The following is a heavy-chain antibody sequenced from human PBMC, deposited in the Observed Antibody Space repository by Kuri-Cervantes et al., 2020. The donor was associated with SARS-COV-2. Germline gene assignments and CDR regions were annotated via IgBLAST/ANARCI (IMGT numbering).Heavy chain of an antibody. CDR2: ISWNSGSI. J-gene: IGHJ2*01. CDR3: AKESWYEDSRLGYFDL. D-gene: IGHD2-15*01. CDR1: GFTFDDYA. Sequence: GGSLRLSCAASGFTFDDYAMHWVRQAPGKGLEWVSGISWNSGSIGYADSVKGRFTISRDNAKNSLYLQMNSLRAEDTAVYYCAKESWYEDSRLGYFDLWGRGTLVTVSS. V-gene: IGHV3-9*01.